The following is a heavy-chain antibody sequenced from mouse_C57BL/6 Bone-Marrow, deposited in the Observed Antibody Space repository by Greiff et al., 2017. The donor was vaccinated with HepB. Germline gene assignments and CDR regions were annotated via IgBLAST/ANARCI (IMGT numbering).Heavy chain of an antibody. D-gene: IGHD2-1*01. J-gene: IGHJ1*03. CDR1: GYTFTDYN. Sequence: EVQLQQPGAELVKPGASVKLSCKASGYTFTDYNMDWVKQSHGKSLEWIGDINPNNGGTIYNQKFKGKATLTVDKSSSTAYMELRSLTSEDTAVYYCARSPLYGNWYCDVWGTGTTVTVSS. CDR3: ARSPLYGNWYCDV. V-gene: IGHV1-18*01. CDR2: INPNNGGT.